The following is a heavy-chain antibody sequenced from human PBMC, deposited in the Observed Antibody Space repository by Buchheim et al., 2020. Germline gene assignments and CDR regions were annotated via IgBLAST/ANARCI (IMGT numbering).Heavy chain of an antibody. Sequence: EVQLVQSGAEVKKPGESLKISCKVSGYTFANYWIGWVRQMPGKGLAYMGIIYPGDSDTRYGPSFQGQVIISAAKSTSTAYLQWNSLKASDTATFYCARARSVAGLHDAFDFWGQGT. D-gene: IGHD6-19*01. V-gene: IGHV5-51*01. CDR2: IYPGDSDT. J-gene: IGHJ3*01. CDR1: GYTFANYW. CDR3: ARARSVAGLHDAFDF.